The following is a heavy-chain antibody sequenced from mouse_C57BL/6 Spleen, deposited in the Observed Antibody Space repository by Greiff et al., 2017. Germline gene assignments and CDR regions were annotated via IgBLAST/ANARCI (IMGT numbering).Heavy chain of an antibody. Sequence: EVKLVESGGGLVQPGGSLSLSCAASGFTFTDYYMSWVRQPPGKALEWLGFIRNKANGYTTEYSASVKGRFTISRDNSQSILYLHMNALRAEDSATYYCARYDYGSSSFAYWGQGTLVTVSA. CDR1: GFTFTDYY. CDR3: ARYDYGSSSFAY. D-gene: IGHD1-1*01. J-gene: IGHJ3*01. CDR2: IRNKANGYTT. V-gene: IGHV7-3*01.